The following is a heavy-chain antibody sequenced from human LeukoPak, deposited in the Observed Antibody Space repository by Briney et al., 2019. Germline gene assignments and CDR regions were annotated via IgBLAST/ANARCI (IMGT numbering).Heavy chain of an antibody. CDR2: IIPILGIA. CDR1: GGTFSSYT. V-gene: IGHV1-69*02. Sequence: SVKVSCKSSGGTFSSYTISWVRQAPGHGLEWMGRIIPILGIANYAQKFQGRVTITADKSTSTAHMELSSLRSEDTAVYYCARGSINSGYDWGNWFDPWGQGTLVTVSS. J-gene: IGHJ5*02. D-gene: IGHD5-12*01. CDR3: ARGSINSGYDWGNWFDP.